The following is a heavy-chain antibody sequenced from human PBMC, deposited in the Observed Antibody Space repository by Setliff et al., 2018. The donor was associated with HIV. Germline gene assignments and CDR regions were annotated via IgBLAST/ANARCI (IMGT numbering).Heavy chain of an antibody. Sequence: PGGSLRLSCAASGFTFSSYWMHWVRQAPGKGLVWVSQISPDGSFTRYADSVKGRFTMSRDNAKSSLYLQMYTLGADDTAVYYCARSRVGSRVLGDYWGLGTQVTVSS. J-gene: IGHJ4*02. CDR1: GFTFSSYW. CDR2: ISPDGSFT. CDR3: ARSRVGSRVLGDY. D-gene: IGHD1-26*01. V-gene: IGHV3-74*01.